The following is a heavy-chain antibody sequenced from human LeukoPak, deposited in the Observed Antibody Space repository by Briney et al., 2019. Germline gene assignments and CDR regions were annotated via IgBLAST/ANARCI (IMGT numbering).Heavy chain of an antibody. CDR2: ITGDGDGA. CDR3: AKESSSRGWYGPDY. V-gene: IGHV3-23*01. D-gene: IGHD6-19*01. CDR1: GFTFTRYA. J-gene: IGHJ4*02. Sequence: GASLRLSCADSGFTFTRYAMTWVRQAPGRGLEWVSTITGDGDGAYYPDSVKGRFTTSRDNAKNTLYLQMNSLRADDTAVYYCAKESSSRGWYGPDYWGQGTLVTVSS.